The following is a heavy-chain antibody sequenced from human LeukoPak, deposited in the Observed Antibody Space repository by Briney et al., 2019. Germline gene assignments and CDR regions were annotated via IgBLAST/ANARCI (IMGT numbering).Heavy chain of an antibody. V-gene: IGHV4-59*01. Sequence: SETLSLTCTVSNDSISSYYWNWIRQPPGKGLEWIGYIYYTGSANYNPALKSRVAISLDMSKNQFSLKLSSVTAADTAVYYCASSPSGYFDHWGQGTPVTVSS. CDR3: ASSPSGYFDH. CDR1: NDSISSYY. J-gene: IGHJ4*02. CDR2: IYYTGSA.